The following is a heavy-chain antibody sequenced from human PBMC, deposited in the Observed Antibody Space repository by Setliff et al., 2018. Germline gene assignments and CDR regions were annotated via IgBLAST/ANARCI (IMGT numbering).Heavy chain of an antibody. CDR3: AKDRPQGVNGRSLDY. CDR2: IYSDGSST. J-gene: IGHJ4*02. CDR1: GFTFSNYA. D-gene: IGHD3-10*01. V-gene: IGHV3-23*03. Sequence: GGSLSLSCAASGFTFSNYAMNWVRQAPGKGLEWVSVIYSDGSSTYYGDSVKGRFTISRDNSQNTLYLQMNSLRAEDTAVYYCAKDRPQGVNGRSLDYWGRGALVTVS.